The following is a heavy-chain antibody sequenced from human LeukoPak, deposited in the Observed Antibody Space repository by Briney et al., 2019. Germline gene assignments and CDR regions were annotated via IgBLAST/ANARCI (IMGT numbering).Heavy chain of an antibody. J-gene: IGHJ5*02. CDR3: ARTVGDRADP. D-gene: IGHD2-21*01. CDR2: ISANNGNT. Sequence: GASVKVSCKASGYPFTTYGFIWVRQAPGLGLEWMGWISANNGNTKYRQKFQGRVTMTTDTTTETAYMELSSLRFDDTAIYYCARTVGDRADPWGQGSLVTVSS. CDR1: GYPFTTYG. V-gene: IGHV1-18*01.